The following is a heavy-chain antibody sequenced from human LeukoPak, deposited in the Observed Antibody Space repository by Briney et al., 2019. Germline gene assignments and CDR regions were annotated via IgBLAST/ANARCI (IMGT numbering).Heavy chain of an antibody. CDR3: ARGAPRYCSGGSCYSGDY. CDR2: INHSGST. D-gene: IGHD2-15*01. CDR1: GGSFSGYY. J-gene: IGHJ4*02. Sequence: PSETLSLTCAVYGGSFSGYYWSWIRQPPGKGLEWIGEINHSGSTNYNPSLKSRVTISVDTSKNQFSLKLSSMTAADTAVYYCARGAPRYCSGGSCYSGDYWGQGTLVTVSS. V-gene: IGHV4-34*01.